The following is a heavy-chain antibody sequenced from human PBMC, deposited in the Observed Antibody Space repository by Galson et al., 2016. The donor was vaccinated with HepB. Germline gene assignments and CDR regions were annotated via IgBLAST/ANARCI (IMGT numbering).Heavy chain of an antibody. CDR1: GASVTTYY. CDR2: LYPPESA. V-gene: IGHV4-4*07. Sequence: SETLSLTCTVSGASVTTYYWNWIRQSAGKPLEWLGRLYPPESANYNPSFKSRVTMSIDTSKKEFYLKLTSVTAADTAMYYCARHQVPYSNKWGFDYWGQGTLVTVSS. CDR3: ARHQVPYSNKWGFDY. J-gene: IGHJ4*02. D-gene: IGHD6-13*01.